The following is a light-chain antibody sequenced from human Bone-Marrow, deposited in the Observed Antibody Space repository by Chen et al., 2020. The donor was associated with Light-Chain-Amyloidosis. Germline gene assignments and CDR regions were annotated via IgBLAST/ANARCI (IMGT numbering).Light chain of an antibody. V-gene: IGLV2-14*01. CDR1: SSDVGGDNH. CDR3: SSYTITNTLV. J-gene: IGLJ1*01. CDR2: EVT. Sequence: QSALTQPPSVSGSPGPSIPISCTGTSSDVGGDNHVSWYQQHPDKAPKLMIYEVTNRPSWVPDRFSGSKSDNTASLTISGLQTEDEADYFCSSYTITNTLVFGSGTRVTVL.